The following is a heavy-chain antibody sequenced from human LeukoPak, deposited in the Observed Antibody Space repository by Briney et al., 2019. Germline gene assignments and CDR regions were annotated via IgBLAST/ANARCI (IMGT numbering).Heavy chain of an antibody. Sequence: GGSLRLSCAASGFSFSSYGMHWVRQAPGKGLEWVAVIWYDGSKKYSADSVKGRFTISRDNSKNTLYLQMNSLRAEDTAVYYCAKDRGRRGDWYFDLWGRGTLVTVSS. J-gene: IGHJ2*01. D-gene: IGHD3-16*01. CDR3: AKDRGRRGDWYFDL. V-gene: IGHV3-30*02. CDR2: IWYDGSKK. CDR1: GFSFSSYG.